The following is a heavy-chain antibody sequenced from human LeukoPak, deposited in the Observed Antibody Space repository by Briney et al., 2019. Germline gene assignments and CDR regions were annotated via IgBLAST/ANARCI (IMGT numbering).Heavy chain of an antibody. CDR1: GFTFSSYW. V-gene: IGHV3-7*01. J-gene: IGHJ4*02. Sequence: GGSLRLSCAASGFTFSSYWMSWVRQAPGKGLEWVANIKQDGSEKYYVDSVKGRFTISRDNAKNSLYLQMNSLRAEDTAVYYCARVGDYYDSSGYSLYWGQGTLVTVSS. CDR2: IKQDGSEK. CDR3: ARVGDYYDSSGYSLY. D-gene: IGHD3-22*01.